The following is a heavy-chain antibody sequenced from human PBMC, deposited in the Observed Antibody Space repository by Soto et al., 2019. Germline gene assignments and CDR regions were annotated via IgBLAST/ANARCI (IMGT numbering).Heavy chain of an antibody. Sequence: EVQLLESGGGLVQPGGSLRLSCAASGFTFSSYAMSWVRQAPGKGLEWVSAISGSGGSTYYADSVKGRFTISRDNSKNTLSLQMNSLRAEDTAVYYCAKEGHLGYCSGGSCYSGPYNWFDPWGQGTLVTVSS. J-gene: IGHJ5*02. CDR2: ISGSGGST. D-gene: IGHD2-15*01. CDR3: AKEGHLGYCSGGSCYSGPYNWFDP. CDR1: GFTFSSYA. V-gene: IGHV3-23*01.